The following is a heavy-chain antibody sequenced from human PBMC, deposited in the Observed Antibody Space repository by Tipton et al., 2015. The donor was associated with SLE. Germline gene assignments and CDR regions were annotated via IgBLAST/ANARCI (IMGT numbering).Heavy chain of an antibody. D-gene: IGHD4-17*01. CDR2: INHSGST. Sequence: TLSLTCAVYGGSFSGYYWSWIRQPPGKGLEWIGEINHSGSTNYNPSLKSQVTISVDTSKNQFSLKLSSVTAADTAVYYCARGRRMDDSGDFGPWGQGTLVTVSS. V-gene: IGHV4-34*01. CDR3: ARGRRMDDSGDFGP. CDR1: GGSFSGYY. J-gene: IGHJ5*02.